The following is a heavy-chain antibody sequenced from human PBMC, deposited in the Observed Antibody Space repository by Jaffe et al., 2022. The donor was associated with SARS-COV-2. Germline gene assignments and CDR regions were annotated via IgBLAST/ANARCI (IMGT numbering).Heavy chain of an antibody. CDR3: ARETTGSYYGMDV. CDR2: ISYDGSNK. D-gene: IGHD3-10*01. V-gene: IGHV3-30-3*01. J-gene: IGHJ6*02. CDR1: GFTFSSYA. Sequence: QVQLVESGGGVVQPGRSLRLSCAASGFTFSSYAMHWVRQAPGKGLEWVAVISYDGSNKYYADSVKGRFTISRDNSKNTLYLQMNSLRAEDTAVYYCARETTGSYYGMDVWGQGTTVTVSS.